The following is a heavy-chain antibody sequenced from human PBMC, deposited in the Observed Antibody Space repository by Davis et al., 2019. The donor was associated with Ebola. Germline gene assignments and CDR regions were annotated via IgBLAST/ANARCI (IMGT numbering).Heavy chain of an antibody. CDR2: IYYSGST. J-gene: IGHJ4*02. D-gene: IGHD3-22*01. V-gene: IGHV4-39*01. Sequence: GSLRLSCAASGFTFSSYAMSWVRQPPGKGLEWIGSIYYSGSTYYNPSLKSRVTISVDTSKNQFSLKLSSVTAADTAVYYCARRDSYYDSSGYYPFDYWGQGTLVTVSS. CDR1: GFTFSSYA. CDR3: ARRDSYYDSSGYYPFDY.